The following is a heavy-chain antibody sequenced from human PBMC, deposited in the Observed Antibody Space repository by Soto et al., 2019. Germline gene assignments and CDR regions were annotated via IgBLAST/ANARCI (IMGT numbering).Heavy chain of an antibody. Sequence: ASVKVSCKASGYTFPNYGISWVRQAPGQGLEWMGWISAYNGNTNYAQKLQGRVTMTTDTSTSTAYMELRGLTSDDTAVYYCARVISRAARFIDSWGQGTLVTVSS. J-gene: IGHJ4*02. CDR3: ARVISRAARFIDS. CDR2: ISAYNGNT. CDR1: GYTFPNYG. V-gene: IGHV1-18*01. D-gene: IGHD6-6*01.